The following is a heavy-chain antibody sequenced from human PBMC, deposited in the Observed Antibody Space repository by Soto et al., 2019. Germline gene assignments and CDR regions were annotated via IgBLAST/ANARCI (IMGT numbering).Heavy chain of an antibody. J-gene: IGHJ5*02. CDR3: ARAAVAPGIAAAGRPSTNWFAP. CDR1: GGSISSYY. V-gene: IGHV4-59*01. Sequence: SETLSLTCTVSGGSISSYYWSWIRQPPGKGLEWIGYIYYSGSTNYNPSLKSRVTISVDTSKNQFSLKLSSVTAADTAVYYCARAAVAPGIAAAGRPSTNWFAPWGQGTLVTVSS. CDR2: IYYSGST. D-gene: IGHD6-13*01.